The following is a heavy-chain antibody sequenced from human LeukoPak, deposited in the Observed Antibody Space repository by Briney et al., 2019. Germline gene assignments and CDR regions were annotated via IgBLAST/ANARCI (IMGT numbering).Heavy chain of an antibody. Sequence: GGSLRLSCAASGFTFSSYAMSWVRQAPGRGREGVSVISGSGGSTYYADSVKGRFTISRDNSKHTLYLQMNSLRAEDTAVYYCAKGGVPAAIRGAWFDPWGQGTLVTVSS. J-gene: IGHJ5*02. CDR1: GFTFSSYA. CDR3: AKGGVPAAIRGAWFDP. V-gene: IGHV3-23*01. CDR2: ISGSGGST. D-gene: IGHD2-2*02.